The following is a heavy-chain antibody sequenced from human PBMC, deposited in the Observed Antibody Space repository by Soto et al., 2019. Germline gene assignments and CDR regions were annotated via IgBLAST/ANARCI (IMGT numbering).Heavy chain of an antibody. V-gene: IGHV1-18*01. CDR1: GYTFTSYG. CDR2: ISAYNGNT. Sequence: QVQLVQSGAEVKKPGASVKVSCKASGYTFTSYGISWVRQAPGQGLEWMGWISAYNGNTNYAQKLQGRVTMTTDTSTSTAYMELRSLRSDDTAVYYCVRGYCSGGSCYHRYYYYYMDVWGKGTTVTVSS. D-gene: IGHD2-15*01. CDR3: VRGYCSGGSCYHRYYYYYMDV. J-gene: IGHJ6*03.